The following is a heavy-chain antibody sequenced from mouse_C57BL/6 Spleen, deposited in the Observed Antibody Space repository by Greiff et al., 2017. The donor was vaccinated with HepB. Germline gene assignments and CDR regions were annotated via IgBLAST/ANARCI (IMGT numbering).Heavy chain of an antibody. CDR1: GYTFTSYW. V-gene: IGHV1-55*01. J-gene: IGHJ4*01. D-gene: IGHD2-3*01. Sequence: VQLQQPGAELVKPGASVKMSCKASGYTFTSYWITWVKQRPGQGLEWIGDIYPGSGSTNYNEKFKSKATLTVDTSSSTAYMQLSSLTSEDSAVYYCARVNYDGSRGGYYYAMDYWGQGTSVTVSS. CDR2: IYPGSGST. CDR3: ARVNYDGSRGGYYYAMDY.